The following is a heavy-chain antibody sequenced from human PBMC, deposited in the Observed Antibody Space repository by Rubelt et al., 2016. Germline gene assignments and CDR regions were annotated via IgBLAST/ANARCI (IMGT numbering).Heavy chain of an antibody. CDR1: GYTFTSYG. D-gene: IGHD6-13*01. J-gene: IGHJ4*02. CDR2: ISAYNGNT. Sequence: QVQLVQSGAEVTKPGASVKVSCKASGYTFTSYGISWVRQAPGQGLELMGWISAYNGNTNYEQKLQGRGTMTTETSTGTAYMGLSSLRSDETAVYYCARDTRYSSSSNFDYWGQGTLVTVSS. V-gene: IGHV1-18*01. CDR3: ARDTRYSSSSNFDY.